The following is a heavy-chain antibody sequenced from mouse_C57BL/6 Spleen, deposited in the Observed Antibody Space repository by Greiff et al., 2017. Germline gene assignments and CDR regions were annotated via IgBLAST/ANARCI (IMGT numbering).Heavy chain of an antibody. V-gene: IGHV1-69*01. D-gene: IGHD1-1*01. J-gene: IGHJ1*03. CDR2: IDPSDSYT. CDR1: GYTFTSYW. CDR3: ARPNSYRRYYWYFDV. Sequence: VKLQQPGAELVMPGASVKLSCKASGYTFTSYWMHWVKQRPGQGLEWIGEIDPSDSYTNYNQKFKGKSTLTVDKSSSTAYMQLSSLTSEASAVYYCARPNSYRRYYWYFDVWGTGTTVTVSS.